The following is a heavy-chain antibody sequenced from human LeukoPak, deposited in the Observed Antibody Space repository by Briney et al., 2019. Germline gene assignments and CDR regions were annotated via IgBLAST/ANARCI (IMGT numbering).Heavy chain of an antibody. Sequence: SGGSLRLSCAASGFTFSSYGMHWVRQAPGKGLEWVAVISYDGSNKYYADSVKGRFTISRDNSKNTLYLQMNSLRAEDTAVYYCAKDQLEWEPPVFDYWGQGTLVTVSS. V-gene: IGHV3-30*18. J-gene: IGHJ4*02. CDR2: ISYDGSNK. D-gene: IGHD1-26*01. CDR3: AKDQLEWEPPVFDY. CDR1: GFTFSSYG.